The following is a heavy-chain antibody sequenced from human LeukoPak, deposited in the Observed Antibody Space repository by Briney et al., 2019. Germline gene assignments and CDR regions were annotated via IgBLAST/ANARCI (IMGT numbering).Heavy chain of an antibody. CDR3: ASLPSRYSSTRA. V-gene: IGHV4-38-2*01. D-gene: IGHD6-13*01. CDR2: IYHSGST. J-gene: IGHJ4*02. Sequence: KSSETLSLTCAVSGYSISSGYYWGWIRQPPGKGLEWIGSIYHSGSTYYNPSLKSRVTILVDTSKNQFSLKLSSVTAADTAVYYCASLPSRYSSTRAWGQGTLVTVSS. CDR1: GYSISSGYY.